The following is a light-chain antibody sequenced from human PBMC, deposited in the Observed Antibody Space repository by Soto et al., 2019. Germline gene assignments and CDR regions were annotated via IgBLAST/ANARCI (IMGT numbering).Light chain of an antibody. CDR1: QSISNS. V-gene: IGKV1-39*01. J-gene: IGKJ1*01. CDR2: AAS. Sequence: DIQMTQSPSSMSASVGDRVTITCRASQSISNSLNWYQQKPGKAPKLLINAASSLQSGVPSRFSGSGSDTDFTLTISSLQPDDSATYYCHQSYSDPRTFGQGTKVEI. CDR3: HQSYSDPRT.